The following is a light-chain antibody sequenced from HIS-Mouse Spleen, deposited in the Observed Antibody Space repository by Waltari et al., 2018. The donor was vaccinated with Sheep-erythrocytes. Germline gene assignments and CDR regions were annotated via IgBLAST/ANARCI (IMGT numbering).Light chain of an antibody. Sequence: QSALTQPASVSGSPGQSIPISCTGTSSDVGSYNLVSWYQQHPGKAPKLMIYEGSKRPSGVSNRFSGSKSGNTASLTISGLQAEDEADYYCQSYDSSLSAVVFGGGTKLTVL. J-gene: IGLJ2*01. CDR2: EGS. CDR1: SSDVGSYNL. V-gene: IGLV2-14*02. CDR3: QSYDSSLSAVV.